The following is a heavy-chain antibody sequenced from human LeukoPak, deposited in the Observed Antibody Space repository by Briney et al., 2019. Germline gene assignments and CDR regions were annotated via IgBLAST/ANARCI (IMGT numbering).Heavy chain of an antibody. J-gene: IGHJ5*02. CDR3: ARGREEGYSYGKIDP. Sequence: SETLSLTCTVSSGSISNYYWSWIRQPAGKGLEWIGRVYNSGSTNYNPSLKSRVTMSVGTSKNQFYLNLRFVTAADTAVYYCARGREEGYSYGKIDPWGQGTLVTVSS. D-gene: IGHD5-18*01. CDR2: VYNSGST. CDR1: SGSISNYY. V-gene: IGHV4-4*07.